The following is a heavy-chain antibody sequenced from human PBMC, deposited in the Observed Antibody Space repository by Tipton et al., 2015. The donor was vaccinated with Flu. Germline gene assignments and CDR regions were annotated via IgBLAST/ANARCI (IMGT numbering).Heavy chain of an antibody. CDR2: VTRGSTYI. V-gene: IGHV3-21*01. CDR3: ARGKDCSSTTCYQGRDAFDI. J-gene: IGHJ3*02. D-gene: IGHD2-2*01. CDR1: GFTFSRYN. Sequence: GSLRLSCAASGFTFSRYNMNWVRRAPGKGLEWVSSVTRGSTYIYYADSVRGRFTIFRDNAKHSLYLQMNSLSAEDTAVYYCARGKDCSSTTCYQGRDAFDIWGQGTMVTASS.